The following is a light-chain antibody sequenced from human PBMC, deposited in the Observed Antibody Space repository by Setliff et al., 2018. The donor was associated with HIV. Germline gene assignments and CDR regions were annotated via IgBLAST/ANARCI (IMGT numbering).Light chain of an antibody. V-gene: IGLV3-25*03. CDR2: KDS. CDR1: ALPKQY. CDR3: QSADSSGTYV. Sequence: SYELTQLPSVSVSPGQTARITCSGDALPKQYAYWYQQKPGQAPVVVIYKDSERPSGIPERFSGSSSGTTVTLTISGVQAEDEADYYCQSADSSGTYVFGTGTKVTVL. J-gene: IGLJ1*01.